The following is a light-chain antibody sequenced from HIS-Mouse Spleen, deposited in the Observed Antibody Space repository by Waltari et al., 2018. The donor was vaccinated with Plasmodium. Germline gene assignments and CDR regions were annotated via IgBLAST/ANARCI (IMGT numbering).Light chain of an antibody. V-gene: IGLV4-69*01. CDR1: SGPSSYA. CDR2: LNSDGSH. CDR3: QTWGTGMV. J-gene: IGLJ2*01. Sequence: QLVLTQSPSASASLGASVKLTCTLSSGPSSYAIAWHQQQPEKGPRYLMKLNSDGSHSKGDGIPGRFSGSSSGAERYLTISSLQSEDEADYYCQTWGTGMVFGGGTKLTVL.